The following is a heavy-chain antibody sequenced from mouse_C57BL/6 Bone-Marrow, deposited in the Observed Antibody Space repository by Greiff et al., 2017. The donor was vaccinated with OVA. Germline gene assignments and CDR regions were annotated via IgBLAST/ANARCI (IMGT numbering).Heavy chain of an antibody. V-gene: IGHV1-9*01. CDR3: ASPFYYYCSSYWYFDV. J-gene: IGHJ1*03. Sequence: QVQLKESGAELMKPGASVKLSCKATGYTFTGYWIEWVKQRPGHGLEWIGEILPGSGSTNYNEKFKGKATFTADTSSNTAYMQLSSLTTEDSAIYYCASPFYYYCSSYWYFDVWGTGTTVTVSS. CDR1: GYTFTGYW. CDR2: ILPGSGST. D-gene: IGHD1-1*01.